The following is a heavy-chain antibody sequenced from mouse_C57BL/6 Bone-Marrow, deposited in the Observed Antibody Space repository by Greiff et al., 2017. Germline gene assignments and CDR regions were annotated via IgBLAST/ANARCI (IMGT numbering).Heavy chain of an antibody. CDR3: AREGWGDCNYDWFAY. V-gene: IGHV1-72*01. CDR1: GYTFTSYR. CDR2: IDPNSGGT. J-gene: IGHJ3*01. D-gene: IGHD2-1*01. Sequence: VQLQQPGAELVKPGASVKLSCKASGYTFTSYRMHWVKQRPGRGLEWIGRIDPNSGGTKYNEKFKSKATLTVDKPSSTAYLQLSSLTSEDSAVYYCAREGWGDCNYDWFAYWGQGTLVTVSA.